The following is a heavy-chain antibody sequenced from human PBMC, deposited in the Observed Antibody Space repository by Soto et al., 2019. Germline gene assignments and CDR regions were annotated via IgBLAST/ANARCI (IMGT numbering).Heavy chain of an antibody. D-gene: IGHD5-18*01. CDR3: ARDLRANSYGSADS. CDR1: GHTFRSYD. Sequence: GGSLRLSCAASGHTFRSYDMKWVRQPPGKGLEWVSYISSSSGSIYYAASVKGRFTISRDNAKNSLYLQMNSLRDEDTAVYYCARDLRANSYGSADSWGQGILVTVSS. V-gene: IGHV3-48*02. J-gene: IGHJ5*01. CDR2: ISSSSGSI.